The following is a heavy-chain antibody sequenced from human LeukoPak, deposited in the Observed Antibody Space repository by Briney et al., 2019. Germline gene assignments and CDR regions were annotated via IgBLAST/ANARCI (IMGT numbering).Heavy chain of an antibody. J-gene: IGHJ4*02. CDR2: INPSGGST. D-gene: IGHD4-17*01. V-gene: IGHV1-46*01. CDR1: GYTFSSYG. CDR3: ARDSGHEDGDYYFDY. Sequence: ASVKVSCKASGYTFSSYGLSWVRQAPGQGLEWMGIINPSGGSTSYAQKFQGRVTMTRDTSTSTVYMELSSLRSEDTAVYYCARDSGHEDGDYYFDYWGQGTLVTVSS.